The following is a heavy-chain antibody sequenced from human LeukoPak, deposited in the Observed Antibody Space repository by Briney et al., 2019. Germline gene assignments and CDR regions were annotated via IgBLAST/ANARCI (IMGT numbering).Heavy chain of an antibody. CDR3: AKDEAGIDY. V-gene: IGHV3-43*01. CDR1: GFTFDDYT. Sequence: PGGSLRLSCAASGFTFDDYTMHWVRQAPGKGLEWVSLISWDGGSTYYADSVKGRFTISRDNSKNTLYLQMNSLRAEDTAVYYCAKDEAGIDYWGQGTLVTVSS. CDR2: ISWDGGST. J-gene: IGHJ4*02.